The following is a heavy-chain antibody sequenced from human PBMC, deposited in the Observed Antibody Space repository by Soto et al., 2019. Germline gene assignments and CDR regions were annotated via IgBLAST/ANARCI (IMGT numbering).Heavy chain of an antibody. CDR2: ISCCGGSA. D-gene: IGHD6-19*01. CDR3: AKAEGQQWLIPHLDN. Sequence: GGSLRLSCVASGFNFKKFAMAWVRQAAGEGLEWVSGISCCGGSASYADSVKGRFSIARDDSKNTVSLQLNSLRVEDTAQYYCAKAEGQQWLIPHLDNWGQGTLVTVSS. V-gene: IGHV3-23*01. CDR1: GFNFKKFA. J-gene: IGHJ4*02.